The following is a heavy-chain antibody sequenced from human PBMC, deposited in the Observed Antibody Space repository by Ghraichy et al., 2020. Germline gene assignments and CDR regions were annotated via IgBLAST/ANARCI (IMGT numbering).Heavy chain of an antibody. J-gene: IGHJ6*02. Sequence: GASLRLSCAASGFTFSSYSMNWVRQAPGKGLEWVSSISSSSSYIYYADSVKGRFTISRDNAKNSLYLQMNSLRAEDTAVYYCASRPRFWSGYGMDVWGQGTTVTVSS. CDR2: ISSSSSYI. V-gene: IGHV3-21*01. D-gene: IGHD3-3*01. CDR3: ASRPRFWSGYGMDV. CDR1: GFTFSSYS.